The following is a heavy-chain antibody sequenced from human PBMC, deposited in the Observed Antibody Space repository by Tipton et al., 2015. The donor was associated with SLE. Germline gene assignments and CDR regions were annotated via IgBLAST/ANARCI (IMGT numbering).Heavy chain of an antibody. Sequence: TLSLTCSVSGGSVRSNYWIWIRQPPGKGLEWIGYISHGGGSNYNPSLKSRVTISVDPAKDQFSLKLTSVTAADTAVYYCARGMVTWRGAIIGVDVWGPGTTVNVSS. V-gene: IGHV4-59*08. CDR3: ARGMVTWRGAIIGVDV. CDR2: ISHGGGS. J-gene: IGHJ6*02. CDR1: GGSVRSNY. D-gene: IGHD2-21*02.